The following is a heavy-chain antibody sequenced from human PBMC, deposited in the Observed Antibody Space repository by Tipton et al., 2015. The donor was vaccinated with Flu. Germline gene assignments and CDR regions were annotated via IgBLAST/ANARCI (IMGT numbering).Heavy chain of an antibody. CDR1: GFTFSSAW. CDR2: IEKTADGGTT. CDR3: ADPHGHTSPPGNY. J-gene: IGHJ4*02. Sequence: GSLRLSCVASGFTFSSAWLSWVRQAPGKGLEWVGRIEKTADGGTTHYAAPVRGRFIILRDDSKSTLYLQMNSLKTEDTAVYYCADPHGHTSPPGNYWGQGALVTVSS. V-gene: IGHV3-15*04. D-gene: IGHD6-13*01.